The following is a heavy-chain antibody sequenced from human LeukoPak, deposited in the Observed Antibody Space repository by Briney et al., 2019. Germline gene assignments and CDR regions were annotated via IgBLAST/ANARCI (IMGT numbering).Heavy chain of an antibody. J-gene: IGHJ4*02. CDR1: GFSFSGYA. Sequence: GGSLRLSCAASGFSFSGYAMNWVRQAPGKGLEWVSVIGGSGGSTYYADSVKGRFTITRDNSKNTLYLQMNTLRAEDTAVYYCAKSGTMITFGGVIVQYYFDYWGQGTLVTVSS. CDR2: IGGSGGST. D-gene: IGHD3-16*02. CDR3: AKSGTMITFGGVIVQYYFDY. V-gene: IGHV3-23*01.